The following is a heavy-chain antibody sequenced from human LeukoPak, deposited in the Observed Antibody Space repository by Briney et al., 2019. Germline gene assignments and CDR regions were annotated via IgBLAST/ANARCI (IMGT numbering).Heavy chain of an antibody. CDR1: GFTFSSYA. V-gene: IGHV3-30*04. Sequence: GGSLRLSCAASGFTFSSYAMHWVRQAPGKGLEGVAVISYDGSNKYYADSVKGRFTISRDNSKNTLYLQMNSLRAEDTAVYYCARVQYSSGWYLDYYGMDVWGQGTTVTVSS. J-gene: IGHJ6*02. CDR3: ARVQYSSGWYLDYYGMDV. CDR2: ISYDGSNK. D-gene: IGHD6-19*01.